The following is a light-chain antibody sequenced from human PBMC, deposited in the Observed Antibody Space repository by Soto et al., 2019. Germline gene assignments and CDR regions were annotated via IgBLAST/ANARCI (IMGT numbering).Light chain of an antibody. V-gene: IGKV4-1*01. CDR3: QQYYSTPPT. J-gene: IGKJ1*01. Sequence: DIVMTQSPDSLAVSLGERATINCKPSQSVLYSSNNKNYLAWYQQKPGQPPKLLIYWASTRESGVPDRFGGSGSGTDFTLTISSLQAEDVAVYSCQQYYSTPPTFGQGTKVEIK. CDR1: QSVLYSSNNKNY. CDR2: WAS.